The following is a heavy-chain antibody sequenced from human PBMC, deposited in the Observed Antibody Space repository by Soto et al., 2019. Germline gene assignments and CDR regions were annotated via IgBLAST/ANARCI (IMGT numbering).Heavy chain of an antibody. V-gene: IGHV4-34*01. CDR3: ARGRGPEKLKNPFRVPTAMGPRPGMDV. CDR2: INHSGGT. Sequence: SETLSLTCAVYGGSFSGYYWSWIRQPPGKGLEWIGEINHSGGTNYNPSLKSRVTTSLDTSKNQFSLKLSSVTAADTAVYYCARGRGPEKLKNPFRVPTAMGPRPGMDVWGQGTTVTVSS. CDR1: GGSFSGYY. D-gene: IGHD2-2*01. J-gene: IGHJ6*02.